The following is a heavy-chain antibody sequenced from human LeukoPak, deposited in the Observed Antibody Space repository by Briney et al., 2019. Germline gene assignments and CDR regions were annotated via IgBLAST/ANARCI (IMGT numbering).Heavy chain of an antibody. V-gene: IGHV1-2*02. J-gene: IGHJ3*02. CDR1: GYTFTGYY. CDR3: ARDLPSGSRRAFDI. Sequence: ASVKVSCKASGYTFTGYYMHWVRQAPGLGLEWMGWINPNSGGTNYAQKFQGRVTMTRDTSISTAYMELSRLRSDDTAVYYCARDLPSGSRRAFDIWGQGTMVTVSS. CDR2: INPNSGGT. D-gene: IGHD6-13*01.